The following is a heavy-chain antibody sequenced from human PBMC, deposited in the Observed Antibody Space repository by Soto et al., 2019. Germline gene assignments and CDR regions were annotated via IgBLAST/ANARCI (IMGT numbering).Heavy chain of an antibody. D-gene: IGHD4-17*01. Sequence: QVQLVQSGAEVKKPGSSVKVSCKASGGTFSSYTISWVRQAPGQRLEWMGRIIPILGIANYAQKFQGRVTITADKSTSTAYMELSSLRSEDTAVYYCAKTTVTTFRSDYWGQGTLVTVSS. V-gene: IGHV1-69*02. CDR2: IIPILGIA. J-gene: IGHJ4*02. CDR3: AKTTVTTFRSDY. CDR1: GGTFSSYT.